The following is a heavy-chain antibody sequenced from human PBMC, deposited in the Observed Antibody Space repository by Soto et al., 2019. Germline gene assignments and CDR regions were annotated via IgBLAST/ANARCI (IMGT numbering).Heavy chain of an antibody. V-gene: IGHV3-23*01. CDR2: ISGSGGST. J-gene: IGHJ6*03. D-gene: IGHD6-6*01. Sequence: GGSLRLSCAASGFTFSSYAMSWVRQAPGKGLEWVSAISGSGGSTYYTDSVKGRFTISRDNSKNTLYLQMNSLRAEDTAVYYCEKFGSSSYYYYYYMDVWGKGTTVTVSS. CDR3: EKFGSSSYYYYYYMDV. CDR1: GFTFSSYA.